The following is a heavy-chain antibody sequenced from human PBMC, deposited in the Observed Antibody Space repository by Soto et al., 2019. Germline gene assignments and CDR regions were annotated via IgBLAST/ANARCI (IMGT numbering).Heavy chain of an antibody. Sequence: ASVKVSCKASGYTFTSYGISWVRRAPGQGLEWMGWISAYNGNTNYAQKLQGRVTMTTDTSTSTAYMELRSLRSDDTAVYYCAKAVAGTEHDAFDIWGQGTMVTVSS. J-gene: IGHJ3*02. CDR2: ISAYNGNT. D-gene: IGHD6-19*01. V-gene: IGHV1-18*01. CDR3: AKAVAGTEHDAFDI. CDR1: GYTFTSYG.